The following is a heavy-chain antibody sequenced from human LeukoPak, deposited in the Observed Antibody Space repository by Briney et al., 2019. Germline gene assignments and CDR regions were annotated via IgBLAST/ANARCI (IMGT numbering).Heavy chain of an antibody. CDR3: ARERRYTGSYYRYVEY. CDR2: IRYDGSNK. V-gene: IGHV3-30*02. CDR1: GFTFSSYG. J-gene: IGHJ4*02. D-gene: IGHD1-26*01. Sequence: GGSLRLSCAASGFTFSSYGMHWVRQAPGKGLEWVSFIRYDGSNKYYADSVKGRFTISRDNAKNSLYLQMNSLRAEDTAVYYCARERRYTGSYYRYVEYWGQGTLVTVSS.